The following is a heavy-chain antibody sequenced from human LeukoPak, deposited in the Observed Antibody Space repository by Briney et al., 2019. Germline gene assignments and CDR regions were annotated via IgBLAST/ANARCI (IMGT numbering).Heavy chain of an antibody. CDR2: ISGSGSST. V-gene: IGHV3-23*01. CDR1: GFTFSSYA. J-gene: IGHJ4*02. CDR3: ARDVVVAHPYFDY. Sequence: GGSLRLSCAASGFTFSSYAMSWVRQAPGKGLEWVSAISGSGSSTYYADSVKGRFTISRDNAKNSLYLQMNSLRAEDTAVYYCARDVVVAHPYFDYWGQGTLVTVSS. D-gene: IGHD2-2*01.